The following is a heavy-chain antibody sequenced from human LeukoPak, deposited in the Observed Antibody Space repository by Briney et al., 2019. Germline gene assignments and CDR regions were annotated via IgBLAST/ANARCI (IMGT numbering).Heavy chain of an antibody. J-gene: IGHJ4*02. CDR3: ARRHLLWSYFDY. D-gene: IGHD3-16*01. V-gene: IGHV4-34*01. CDR2: ISHRGST. Sequence: PSETLSLTCAVYSGSFSGYHWSWIRQPPGKGLEWIGEISHRGSTNYNPSLKSRVTISVDTSKNQFSLKLSSVTAADTAVYYCARRHLLWSYFDYWGQGTLVTVSS. CDR1: SGSFSGYH.